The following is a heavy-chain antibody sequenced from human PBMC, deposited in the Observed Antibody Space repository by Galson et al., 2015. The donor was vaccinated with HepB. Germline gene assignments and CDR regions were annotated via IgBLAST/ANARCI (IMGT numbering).Heavy chain of an antibody. V-gene: IGHV3-23*01. CDR2: ISGSGGST. CDR3: AKALEQLVQVFDY. Sequence: SLRLSCAASGFTFSSYAMSWVRQAPGKGLEWVSAISGSGGSTYYADSVKGRFTISRDNSKNTLYLQMNSLRAEDTAVYYCAKALEQLVQVFDYWGQGTLVTVSS. D-gene: IGHD6-13*01. CDR1: GFTFSSYA. J-gene: IGHJ4*02.